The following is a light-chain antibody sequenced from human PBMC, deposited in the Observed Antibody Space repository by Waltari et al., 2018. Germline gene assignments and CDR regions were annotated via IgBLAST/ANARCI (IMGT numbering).Light chain of an antibody. CDR1: QHDTGRYNL. V-gene: IGLV2-23*02. Sequence: QSALTQPASASGSPGQSITVSCIGTQHDTGRYNLVSWFQQHPGRAPKLMIYDVSVRPLGVSNRFSGSKSGNTASLTISGLQAEDEADYYCFSYAGSNSFAFGGGTRVTVL. CDR3: FSYAGSNSFA. CDR2: DVS. J-gene: IGLJ2*01.